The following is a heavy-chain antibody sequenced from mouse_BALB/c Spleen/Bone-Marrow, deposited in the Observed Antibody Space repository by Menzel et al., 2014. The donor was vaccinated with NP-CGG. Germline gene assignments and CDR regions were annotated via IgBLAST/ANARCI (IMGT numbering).Heavy chain of an antibody. CDR1: GYSFTGYF. CDR3: AIYYGYY. J-gene: IGHJ2*01. D-gene: IGHD2-2*01. CDR2: INPYNGDT. Sequence: EVNLVESGPELVKPGASVKISCKASGYSFTGYFMNWVMQSHGKSLEWIGRINPYNGDTFYNQKFKGKATLTVDKSSSTAHMELRSLASEDSAVYYCAIYYGYYWGQGTTLTVSS. V-gene: IGHV1-20*02.